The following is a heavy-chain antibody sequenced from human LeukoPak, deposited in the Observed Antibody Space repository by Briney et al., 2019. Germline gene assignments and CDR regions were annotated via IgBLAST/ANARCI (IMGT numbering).Heavy chain of an antibody. V-gene: IGHV3-21*01. Sequence: GGSLRLSCAASGFTFSSYSMNWVRQAPGKGLEWVSSISSSSIYIYYADSVKGRFTISTDNAKNSLYLQMNRLRAEDTAVYYCARDTGSSGWSSFDYWGQGTLVTVSS. J-gene: IGHJ4*02. CDR2: ISSSSIYI. D-gene: IGHD6-19*01. CDR3: ARDTGSSGWSSFDY. CDR1: GFTFSSYS.